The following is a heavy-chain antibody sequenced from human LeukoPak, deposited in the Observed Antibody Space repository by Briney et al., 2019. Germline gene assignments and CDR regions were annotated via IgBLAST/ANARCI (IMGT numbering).Heavy chain of an antibody. D-gene: IGHD2-15*01. V-gene: IGHV3-23*01. Sequence: GGSLRLSCAASGFTFNNYGMSWVRQAPGKGLEWVSTINPNGGSIFYADSVKGRFTISRDNSKNTLYLQMNSLRAEDTAVYYCANTQPGYCSGGSCYSGPYYYYMDVWGKGTTVTISS. CDR3: ANTQPGYCSGGSCYSGPYYYYMDV. CDR1: GFTFNNYG. J-gene: IGHJ6*03. CDR2: INPNGGSI.